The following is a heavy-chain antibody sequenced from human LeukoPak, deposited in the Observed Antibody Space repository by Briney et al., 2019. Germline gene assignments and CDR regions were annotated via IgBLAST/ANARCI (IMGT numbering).Heavy chain of an antibody. CDR3: ARTTYYDFWSGYFFDY. J-gene: IGHJ4*02. Sequence: SQTLSLTCTASGGSISSGSYYWSWIRQPAGKGLEWVGRIYTSGSTNYNPSLKSRVTISVDTSKNQFSLKLSPVTAADTAVYYCARTTYYDFWSGYFFDYWGQGTLVTVSS. V-gene: IGHV4-61*02. CDR2: IYTSGST. D-gene: IGHD3-3*01. CDR1: GGSISSGSYY.